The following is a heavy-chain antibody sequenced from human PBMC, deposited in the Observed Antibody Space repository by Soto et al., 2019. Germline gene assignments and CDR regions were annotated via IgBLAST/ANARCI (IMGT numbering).Heavy chain of an antibody. V-gene: IGHV3-23*01. J-gene: IGHJ4*02. Sequence: PGGSLRLSCVASGFTFIRHGLIWFRQSPGKGLEWVSTINPSGDSTFYADSVKGRFTISRDNSKNTVYLQMNSLSVGDTAVYLCAKVDVSTAGSFDYWGQGALVTVSS. CDR1: GFTFIRHG. CDR2: INPSGDST. D-gene: IGHD6-13*01. CDR3: AKVDVSTAGSFDY.